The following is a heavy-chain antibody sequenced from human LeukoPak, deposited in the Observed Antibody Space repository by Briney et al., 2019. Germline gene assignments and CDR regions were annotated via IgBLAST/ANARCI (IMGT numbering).Heavy chain of an antibody. CDR3: AKAASSPRETTIDY. Sequence: GRSLRLSCAASGFTFSSYRMHWVRQAPGKGLEWVAVISYDGSNKYYADSVKCRFTISRDNSKNTLYLQMNSLRAEDTAVYYCAKAASSPRETTIDYWGQGTLVTVSS. D-gene: IGHD6-6*01. V-gene: IGHV3-30*18. CDR1: GFTFSSYR. CDR2: ISYDGSNK. J-gene: IGHJ4*02.